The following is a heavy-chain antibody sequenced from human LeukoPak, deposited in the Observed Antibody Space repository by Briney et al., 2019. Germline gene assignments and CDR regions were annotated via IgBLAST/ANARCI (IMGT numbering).Heavy chain of an antibody. CDR2: IYHSGST. CDR1: GGSISSGGYS. CDR3: ARAILVDGMDV. J-gene: IGHJ6*02. D-gene: IGHD3-22*01. Sequence: SETLSLTCAVSGGSISSGGYSWSWIRQPPGKGLEWIGYIYHSGSTYYNPSLKSRVTISVDRPKNQFSLKLSSVTAADTAVYYCARAILVDGMDVWGQGTTVTVSS. V-gene: IGHV4-30-2*01.